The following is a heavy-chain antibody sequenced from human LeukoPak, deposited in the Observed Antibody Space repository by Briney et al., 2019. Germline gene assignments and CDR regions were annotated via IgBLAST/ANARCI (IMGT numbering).Heavy chain of an antibody. CDR1: GGSISSGGYY. CDR2: IYSGGGT. V-gene: IGHV4-39*01. CDR3: ARHGSIATGAFTY. D-gene: IGHD6-13*01. J-gene: IGHJ4*02. Sequence: SETLSLTCTVSGGSISSGGYYWSWIRQHPGKGLEWIGSIYSGGGTYYNPSLKSRVTISVDTSRNQFSLKLGSVTAADTAVYYCARHGSIATGAFTYWGQGTLVTVSS.